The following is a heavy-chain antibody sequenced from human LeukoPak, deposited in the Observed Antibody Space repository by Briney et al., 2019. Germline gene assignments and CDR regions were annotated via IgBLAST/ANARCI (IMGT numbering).Heavy chain of an antibody. CDR3: ARTSTPYSSSSFDY. J-gene: IGHJ4*02. D-gene: IGHD6-6*01. Sequence: GRSLRLSCAASGFTFSSYGMHWVRQALGKGLEWVAVISYDGSNKYYADSVKGRFTISRDNSKNTLYLQMNSLRAEDTAVYYCARTSTPYSSSSFDYWGQGTLVTVSS. CDR1: GFTFSSYG. CDR2: ISYDGSNK. V-gene: IGHV3-30*03.